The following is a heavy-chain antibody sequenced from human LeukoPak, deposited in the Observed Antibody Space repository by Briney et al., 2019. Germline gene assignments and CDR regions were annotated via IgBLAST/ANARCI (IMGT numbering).Heavy chain of an antibody. V-gene: IGHV4-39*01. J-gene: IGHJ5*02. D-gene: IGHD1-7*01. CDR3: ARRGWNYDRDWFDP. Sequence: SETLSLTCTVSGGSISSSSYYWGWIRQPPGKGREWIGSIYYSGSTYYNPSLKSRVTISVDTSKNQFSLKLSSVTAADTAVYYCARRGWNYDRDWFDPWGQGTLVTVSS. CDR1: GGSISSSSYY. CDR2: IYYSGST.